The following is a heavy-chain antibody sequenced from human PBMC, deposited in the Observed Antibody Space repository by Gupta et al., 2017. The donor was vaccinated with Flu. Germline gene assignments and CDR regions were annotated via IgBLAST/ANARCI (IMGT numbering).Heavy chain of an antibody. D-gene: IGHD3-16*01. V-gene: IGHV4-4*02. J-gene: IGHJ3*02. CDR2: IFPSGST. CDR3: ARRIYCRTVGDYVYAFDI. Sequence: GIFPSGSTTYNPSLKSRVTISLDKPRKQFSLTLHSVTAADTAVYYCARRIYCRTVGDYVYAFDIWGRGTMVTVS.